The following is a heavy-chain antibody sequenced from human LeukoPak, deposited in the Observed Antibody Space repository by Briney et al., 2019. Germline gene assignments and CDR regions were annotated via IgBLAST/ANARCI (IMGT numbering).Heavy chain of an antibody. CDR2: IHFSGDT. CDR1: GVSISSYL. V-gene: IGHV4-59*01. Sequence: PSETLSLTCTVPGVSISSYLWHWIRQPPGKGLEWIGHIHFSGDTNYNPSLKSRVTISLDSAKNQFSLRLISMTAADTAVYYCARRVEISSALATQDSWLDPWGQGTLVSVSP. CDR3: ARRVEISSALATQDSWLDP. J-gene: IGHJ5*02.